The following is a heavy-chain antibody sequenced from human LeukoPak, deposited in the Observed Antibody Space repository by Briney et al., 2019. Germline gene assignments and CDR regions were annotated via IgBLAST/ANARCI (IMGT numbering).Heavy chain of an antibody. CDR3: AKVSWESTSQDFDC. D-gene: IGHD5-12*01. J-gene: IGHJ4*02. CDR2: ISSSSSYI. CDR1: GFTFSSYS. Sequence: GGSLRLSCAASGFTFSSYSMNWVRQAPGKGLEWVSSISSSSSYIYYADSVKGRFTISRDNAKNSLYLQMNSLRAEDTAVYYCAKVSWESTSQDFDCWGQGTLVTVSS. V-gene: IGHV3-21*01.